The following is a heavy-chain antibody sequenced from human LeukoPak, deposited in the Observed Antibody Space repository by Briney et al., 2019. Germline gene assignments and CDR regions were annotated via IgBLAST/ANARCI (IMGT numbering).Heavy chain of an antibody. D-gene: IGHD3-22*01. CDR3: ARAYHFDSGAYSLYSASDM. CDR2: ISSDGSNR. Sequence: PGGSLRLSCEASGFTFSSYDIHWVRQAPGKGLEWVALISSDGSNRNYADSVKGRFTISRDNSKNTVYLQMNSLRAEDTAVFYCARAYHFDSGAYSLYSASDMWGQGTMVTVSS. CDR1: GFTFSSYD. J-gene: IGHJ3*02. V-gene: IGHV3-30*04.